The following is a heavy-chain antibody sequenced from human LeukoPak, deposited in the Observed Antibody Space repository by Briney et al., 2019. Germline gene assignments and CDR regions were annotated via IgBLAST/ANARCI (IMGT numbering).Heavy chain of an antibody. J-gene: IGHJ3*02. D-gene: IGHD5-12*01. Sequence: PGGSLRLSCAASGFTFSSYWMTWVRQAPGKGLEWVANIGEDGSEKYYVDSVKGRFTISRDNAKNSLYLQMNSLRAEDTAVYYCARGGMRGGYDLGDAFDIWGQGTMVTVSS. CDR1: GFTFSSYW. CDR3: ARGGMRGGYDLGDAFDI. CDR2: IGEDGSEK. V-gene: IGHV3-7*01.